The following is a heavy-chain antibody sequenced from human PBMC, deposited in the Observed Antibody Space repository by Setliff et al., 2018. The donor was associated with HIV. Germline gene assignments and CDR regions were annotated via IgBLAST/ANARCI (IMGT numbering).Heavy chain of an antibody. CDR1: GGTFSSYA. J-gene: IGHJ5*02. Sequence: SVKVSCKASGGTFSSYAISWVRQAPGQGLEWMGGIIPIFGTANYAQKFQGRVTITTDESTSTAYMELSSLRSEDTAVCYCARQSRDWNWFDPWGQGTLVTVSS. V-gene: IGHV1-69*05. CDR3: ARQSRDWNWFDP. D-gene: IGHD2-21*01. CDR2: IIPIFGTA.